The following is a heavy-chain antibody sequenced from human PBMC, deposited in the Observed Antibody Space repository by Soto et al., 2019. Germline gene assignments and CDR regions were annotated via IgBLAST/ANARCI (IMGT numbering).Heavy chain of an antibody. CDR3: AHSLIPNWGSRGAFDY. V-gene: IGHV2-5*02. Sequence: QITLKESGPTLVKPTQTLTLTCTFSGFSLSTSGVFVGWIRQPPGKALEWLALIYWDDDKRYSPSLKSRLTITKDTSKNQVVLTMTNMDPVDTATYYCAHSLIPNWGSRGAFDYWGQGTLVTVSS. CDR1: GFSLSTSGVF. CDR2: IYWDDDK. J-gene: IGHJ4*02. D-gene: IGHD7-27*01.